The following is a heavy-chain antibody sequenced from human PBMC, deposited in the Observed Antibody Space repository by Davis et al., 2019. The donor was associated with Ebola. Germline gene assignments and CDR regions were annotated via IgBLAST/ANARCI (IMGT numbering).Heavy chain of an antibody. Sequence: AASVKVSCKASGYTFTSYGISWVRQAPGQGLEWMGWISAYNGNTNYAQNLQGRVTMTTDTSTSTAYMEVRSLRYDDTAVYYCARDATTVTTIWFDPWGQGTLVTVSS. D-gene: IGHD4-17*01. CDR3: ARDATTVTTIWFDP. CDR1: GYTFTSYG. J-gene: IGHJ5*02. CDR2: ISAYNGNT. V-gene: IGHV1-18*01.